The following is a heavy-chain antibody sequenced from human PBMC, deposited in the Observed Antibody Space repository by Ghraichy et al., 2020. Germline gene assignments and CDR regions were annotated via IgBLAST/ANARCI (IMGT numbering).Heavy chain of an antibody. J-gene: IGHJ6*02. CDR3: ARGRVWLAAAGTSSYYGMDV. V-gene: IGHV4-34*01. Sequence: SETLSLTCAVYGGSFSGYYWSWIRQPPGKGLEWIGEINHSGSTNYNPSLKSRVTISVDTSKNQFSLKLSSVTAADTAVYYCARGRVWLAAAGTSSYYGMDVWGQGTTVTVSS. D-gene: IGHD6-13*01. CDR1: GGSFSGYY. CDR2: INHSGST.